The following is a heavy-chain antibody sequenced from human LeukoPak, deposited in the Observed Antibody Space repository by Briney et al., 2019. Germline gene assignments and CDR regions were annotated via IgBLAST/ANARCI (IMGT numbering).Heavy chain of an antibody. CDR2: IYYTGST. V-gene: IGHV4-59*12. J-gene: IGHJ4*02. CDR1: GGSINGYY. Sequence: SETLSLTCTVSGGSINGYYWSWIRQSPGKGLESLGYIYYTGSTNYNPSLKSRVTISVDTSKNQFSLKLSSVTAADTAVYYCARISSSWYLRDWGQGTLVTVSS. CDR3: ARISSSWYLRD. D-gene: IGHD6-13*01.